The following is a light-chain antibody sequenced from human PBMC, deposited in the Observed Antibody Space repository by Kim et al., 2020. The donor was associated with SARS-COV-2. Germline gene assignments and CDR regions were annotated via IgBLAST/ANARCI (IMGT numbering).Light chain of an antibody. J-gene: IGLJ3*02. CDR3: AAWDDSLNGWV. Sequence: GHRVTISCSGSSSNIGSNTVNWYQQIPGTAPKLLIYSNNQRPSGVPDRFSGSKSATSASLAISGLQAEDEADFYCAAWDDSLNGWVFGGGTQLTVL. CDR1: SSNIGSNT. V-gene: IGLV1-44*01. CDR2: SNN.